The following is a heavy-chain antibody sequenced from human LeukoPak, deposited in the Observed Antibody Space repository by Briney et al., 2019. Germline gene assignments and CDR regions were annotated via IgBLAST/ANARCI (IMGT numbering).Heavy chain of an antibody. CDR3: ARHYYDSSGYYWGYYFDN. CDR1: GGSISSSSYY. V-gene: IGHV4-39*01. CDR2: IYYSGST. D-gene: IGHD3-22*01. J-gene: IGHJ4*02. Sequence: SETLSLTCTVSGGSISSSSYYWGWIRQPPGKGLEWIGGIYYSGSTYYNPSLKSRVTISVDTSKNQFSLKLSSVTAADTAVYYCARHYYDSSGYYWGYYFDNWGQGTLVAVSS.